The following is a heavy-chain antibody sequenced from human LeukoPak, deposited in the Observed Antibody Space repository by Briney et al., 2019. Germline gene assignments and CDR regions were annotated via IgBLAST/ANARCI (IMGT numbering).Heavy chain of an antibody. V-gene: IGHV3-23*01. J-gene: IGHJ6*02. CDR2: IRYDGSNT. CDR1: GFTFSSHA. D-gene: IGHD3-3*01. Sequence: PGGSLRLSCAASGFTFSSHAMSWVRKAPTQGLEWVSGIRYDGSNTFYADSVKGRFTISRDNSKDTLYLQMNSRRAEDTAIYYCAKRGDVWSDSYAFAMDVRGRGTTVTVSS. CDR3: AKRGDVWSDSYAFAMDV.